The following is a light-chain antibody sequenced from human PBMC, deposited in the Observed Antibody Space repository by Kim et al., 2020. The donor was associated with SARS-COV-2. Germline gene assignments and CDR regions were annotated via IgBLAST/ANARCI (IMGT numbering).Light chain of an antibody. CDR3: AAWDDSLNGLWV. CDR2: TDD. Sequence: QSVLTQPPSASGTPGQRVTISCSGSSSNIGSNTVHWYQQLPGTAPKVLIYTDDQRPSGVPDRFSGSRSGTSASLAISGLQSEDEADYYCAAWDDSLNGLWVFGGGTKLTVL. V-gene: IGLV1-44*01. J-gene: IGLJ3*02. CDR1: SSNIGSNT.